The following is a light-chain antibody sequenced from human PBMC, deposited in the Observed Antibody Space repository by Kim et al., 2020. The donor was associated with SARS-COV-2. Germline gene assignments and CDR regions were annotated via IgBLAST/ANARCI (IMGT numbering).Light chain of an antibody. CDR2: DVS. Sequence: QSALTQPASVSGSPGQSITISCTGTSSDVGGYNYVSWYQQHPGKAPKLMIYDVSNRPSGGSNRFSGSKSGNTASLTISGLQAEDEADYYCSLYTSSSTLVFGGGTKLTVL. V-gene: IGLV2-14*03. CDR1: SSDVGGYNY. CDR3: SLYTSSSTLV. J-gene: IGLJ3*02.